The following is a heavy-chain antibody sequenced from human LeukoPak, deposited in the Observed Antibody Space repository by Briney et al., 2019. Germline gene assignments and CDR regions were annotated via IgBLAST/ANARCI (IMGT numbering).Heavy chain of an antibody. CDR2: IKQDGSEK. CDR3: ARGARPTYGDYGDDDFDI. Sequence: GGSLRLSCAASGFTFSSYWMSWVRQAPGKGLGWVANIKQDGSEKYYVDSVKGRFTISRDNAKNSLYLQMNSLRAGDTAVYYCARGARPTYGDYGDDDFDIWGQGTMVTVSS. V-gene: IGHV3-7*01. D-gene: IGHD4-17*01. CDR1: GFTFSSYW. J-gene: IGHJ3*02.